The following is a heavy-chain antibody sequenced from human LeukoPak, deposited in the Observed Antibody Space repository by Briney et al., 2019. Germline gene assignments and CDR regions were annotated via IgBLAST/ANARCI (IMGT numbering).Heavy chain of an antibody. CDR2: IDWDDDK. V-gene: IGHV2-70*11. D-gene: IGHD1-1*01. CDR1: EFLLRTSAMC. J-gene: IGHJ4*02. CDR3: ARRTRGYPFDD. Sequence: SGPPVAKLSQTLTLIRTFSEFLLRTSAMCVDWFRQPPGKSLEWLARIDWDDDKYYSTSLKTRLTISKDTSTNQVVITMTNTDPVDTATYFCARRTRGYPFDDWGQGTLVTVSS.